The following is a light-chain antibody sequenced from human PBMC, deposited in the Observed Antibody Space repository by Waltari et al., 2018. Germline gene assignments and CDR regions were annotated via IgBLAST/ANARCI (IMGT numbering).Light chain of an antibody. V-gene: IGKV1-12*01. J-gene: IGKJ4*01. Sequence: DIQMTQSPSSLSASVGERVPITCRASQGISSCLAWYQQKPGKAPELLIYAASSFQSGVPSRFSGSGSGTDFTLTISSLQPEDFATYYCQQAYSFPLTFGGGTKVEIK. CDR2: AAS. CDR1: QGISSC. CDR3: QQAYSFPLT.